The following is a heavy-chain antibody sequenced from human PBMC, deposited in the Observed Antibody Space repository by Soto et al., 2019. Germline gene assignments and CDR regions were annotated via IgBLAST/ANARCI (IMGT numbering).Heavy chain of an antibody. Sequence: GASVKVSCKASGGTFSSYAISWVRQAPGQGLEWMGGIIPIFGTANYAQKFQGRVTITADGSTSTAYMELSSLRSEDTAVYYCAEGQFGDTMIVVVPYGMDVWGQGTTVTVSS. CDR3: AEGQFGDTMIVVVPYGMDV. V-gene: IGHV1-69*13. D-gene: IGHD3-22*01. CDR2: IIPIFGTA. J-gene: IGHJ6*02. CDR1: GGTFSSYA.